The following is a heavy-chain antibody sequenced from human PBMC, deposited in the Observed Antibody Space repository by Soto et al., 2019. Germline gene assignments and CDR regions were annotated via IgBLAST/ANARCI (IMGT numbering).Heavy chain of an antibody. D-gene: IGHD3-3*01. CDR2: INPSGGST. Sequence: VKVSCEASGYTFTSYYMHWVRQAPGQGLEWMGIINPSGGSTSYAQKFQGRVTMTRDTSTSTVYMELSSLRSEDTAVYYCARSITIFGVVPDNWFDPWGQGTLVTVSS. CDR3: ARSITIFGVVPDNWFDP. J-gene: IGHJ5*02. CDR1: GYTFTSYY. V-gene: IGHV1-46*01.